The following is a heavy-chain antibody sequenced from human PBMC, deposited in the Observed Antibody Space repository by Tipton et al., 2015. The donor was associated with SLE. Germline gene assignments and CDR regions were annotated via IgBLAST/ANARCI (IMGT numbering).Heavy chain of an antibody. CDR2: INHSGST. CDR1: GGSFSGYY. D-gene: IGHD6-13*01. J-gene: IGHJ4*02. CDR3: ARIAEEAFDY. Sequence: LRLSCAVYGGSFSGYYWSWIRQPPGKGLEWIGEINHSGSTNYNPSLKSRVTISVDTSKNQFSLKLSSVTAADTAVYYCARIAEEAFDYWGQGTLVTVSS. V-gene: IGHV4-34*01.